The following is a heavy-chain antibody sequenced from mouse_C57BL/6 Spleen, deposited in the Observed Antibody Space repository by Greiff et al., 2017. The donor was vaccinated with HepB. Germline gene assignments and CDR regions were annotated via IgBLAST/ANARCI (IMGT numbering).Heavy chain of an antibody. CDR1: GYTFTDYA. CDR2: ISTYYGDA. Sequence: QVQLKQSGPELVRPGVSVKISCKGSGYTFTDYAMHWVKQSHAKSLEWIGVISTYYGDASYNQKFKDKATMTVDKSSSTAYRELARLTSEDSAVYYFVKIGDYYGSRAYWGQGTLVTVSA. V-gene: IGHV1-67*01. CDR3: VKIGDYYGSRAY. D-gene: IGHD1-1*01. J-gene: IGHJ3*01.